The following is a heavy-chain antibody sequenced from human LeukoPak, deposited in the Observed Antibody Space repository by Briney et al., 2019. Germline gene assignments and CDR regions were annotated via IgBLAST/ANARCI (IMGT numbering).Heavy chain of an antibody. D-gene: IGHD1-1*01. CDR1: GFTFSNYA. CDR2: ITGRST. V-gene: IGHV3-23*01. Sequence: GGSLRLSCAASGFTFSNYAMSWVRQAPGKGLEWVSGITGRSTYYADSVKGRFTISRDISKNTMYVQMNSLRAEDTAVYYCAKVVGTSGWYFDYWGQGTLVTVSS. J-gene: IGHJ4*02. CDR3: AKVVGTSGWYFDY.